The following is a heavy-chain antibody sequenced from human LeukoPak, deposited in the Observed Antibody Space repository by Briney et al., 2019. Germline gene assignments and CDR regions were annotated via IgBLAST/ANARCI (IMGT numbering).Heavy chain of an antibody. CDR2: ISGSGGST. V-gene: IGHV3-23*01. Sequence: GGSLRLSRAASGFTFSSYAMSWVRQAPGKGLEWVSAISGSGGSTYYADSVKGRFTISRDNSKNTLYLQMNSLRAEDTAVYYCAKDTYYYDSSGYYYNYFDYWGQGTLVTVSS. J-gene: IGHJ4*02. D-gene: IGHD3-22*01. CDR3: AKDTYYYDSSGYYYNYFDY. CDR1: GFTFSSYA.